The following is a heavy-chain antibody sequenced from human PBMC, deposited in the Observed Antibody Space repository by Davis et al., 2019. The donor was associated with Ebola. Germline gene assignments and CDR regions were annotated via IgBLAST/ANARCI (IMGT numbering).Heavy chain of an antibody. CDR2: IYYSGST. V-gene: IGHV4-39*07. J-gene: IGHJ5*02. Sequence: MPSETLSLTCTVSGGSISSSSYYWGWIRQPPGKGLEWIGSIYYSGSTSYNPSLKSRVTISVDTSKNQFSLKLSSVTAADTAVYYCARGKSIAARFWFDPWGQGTLVTVSS. D-gene: IGHD6-6*01. CDR3: ARGKSIAARFWFDP. CDR1: GGSISSSSYY.